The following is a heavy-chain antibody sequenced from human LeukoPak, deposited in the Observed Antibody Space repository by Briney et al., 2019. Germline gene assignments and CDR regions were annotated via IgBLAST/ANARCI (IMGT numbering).Heavy chain of an antibody. CDR1: GGTFSSYA. CDR2: IIPILGIA. Sequence: SVKVSCKASGGTFSSYAISWVRQAPGQGLEWMGRIIPILGIANYAQKFQGRVTITADKSTSTAYMELSSLRSEDTAVYYCANLAYCGGDCYSPFHYWGQGTLVTVSS. V-gene: IGHV1-69*04. D-gene: IGHD2-21*02. CDR3: ANLAYCGGDCYSPFHY. J-gene: IGHJ4*02.